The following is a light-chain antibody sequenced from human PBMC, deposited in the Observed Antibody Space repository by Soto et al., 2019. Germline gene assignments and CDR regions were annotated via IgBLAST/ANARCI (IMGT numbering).Light chain of an antibody. J-gene: IGKJ4*01. CDR3: QKYKIAPPFT. CDR1: QGISSY. V-gene: IGKV1-27*01. CDR2: AAS. Sequence: DIQMTQFPSSLSASVGDRVTMTCRASQGISSYLAWYQQKPGKVPKLLIYAASTLLPGVPSRFSGSGSGTDFTLTISSLQPEDVATYYCQKYKIAPPFTFGGGTKVDIK.